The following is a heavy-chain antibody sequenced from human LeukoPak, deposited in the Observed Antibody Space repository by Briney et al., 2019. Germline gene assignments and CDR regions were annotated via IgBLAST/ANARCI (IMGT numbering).Heavy chain of an antibody. Sequence: SETLSLTCTVSGGSISSYYWSWIRQPPGKGLEWIGYIYYSGSTNYNPSLKSRVTISVDTSKNPFSLKLSSVTAADTAVYYCARGGYSYGIWFDPWGQGTLVTVSS. CDR3: ARGGYSYGIWFDP. D-gene: IGHD5-18*01. V-gene: IGHV4-59*01. CDR2: IYYSGST. CDR1: GGSISSYY. J-gene: IGHJ5*02.